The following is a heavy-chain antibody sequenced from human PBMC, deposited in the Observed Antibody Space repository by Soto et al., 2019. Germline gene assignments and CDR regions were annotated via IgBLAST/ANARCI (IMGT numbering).Heavy chain of an antibody. Sequence: SETLSLTCSVSGDSISRIDYYWTWIRQNPEKGLEWIGNIYFRGNTYYSQSLESRLAISVDTSKNQFSLKFTSGTAADTAVYYCTREGGSYDSGGYLIRGAFDIWGQGTMVTVSS. CDR3: TREGGSYDSGGYLIRGAFDI. V-gene: IGHV4-31*03. CDR1: GDSISRIDYY. D-gene: IGHD3-22*01. CDR2: IYFRGNT. J-gene: IGHJ3*02.